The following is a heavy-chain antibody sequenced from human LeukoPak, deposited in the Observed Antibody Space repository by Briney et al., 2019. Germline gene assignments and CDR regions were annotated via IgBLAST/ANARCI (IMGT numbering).Heavy chain of an antibody. Sequence: SQTLSLTCAISEDSVSSNSAAWNWIRQSPSRGLEWLGRTYYRSKWYNDYAVSVKSRITINPDTSKNQFSLQLNSVTPEDTAVYYCARGSSSSPFDYYYYMDVWGKGTTVTVSS. D-gene: IGHD6-6*01. CDR3: ARGSSSSPFDYYYYMDV. CDR2: TYYRSKWYN. CDR1: EDSVSSNSAA. J-gene: IGHJ6*03. V-gene: IGHV6-1*01.